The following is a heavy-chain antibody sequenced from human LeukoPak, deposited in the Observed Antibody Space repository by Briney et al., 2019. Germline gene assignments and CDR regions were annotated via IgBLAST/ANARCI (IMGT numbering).Heavy chain of an antibody. CDR1: GYTFTSYH. Sequence: ASVKDSCKASGYTFTSYHMHWVRQAPGQGLERRGIINPSGGSTSYAQKFQGRVTMTRDTSTSTVYMELSSLRSEDTAVYYCASSWDSSGYDALLLDPSGERTLVTVSS. D-gene: IGHD3-22*01. J-gene: IGHJ5*02. V-gene: IGHV1-46*01. CDR2: INPSGGST. CDR3: ASSWDSSGYDALLLDP.